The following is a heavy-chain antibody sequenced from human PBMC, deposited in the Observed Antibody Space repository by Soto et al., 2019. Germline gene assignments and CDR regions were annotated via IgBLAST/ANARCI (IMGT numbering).Heavy chain of an antibody. CDR3: ARHKQEATTAPFNRRFDP. J-gene: IGHJ5*02. V-gene: IGHV4-39*01. CDR1: GGSISSSSYY. CDR2: IYYSGST. D-gene: IGHD4-17*01. Sequence: SETLSLTCTVSGGSISSSSYYWGWIRQPPGKGLEWIGSIYYSGSTYYNPSLKSRVTISVDTSKNQFSLKLSSVTAADTAVYYCARHKQEATTAPFNRRFDPWGQGTLVTVSS.